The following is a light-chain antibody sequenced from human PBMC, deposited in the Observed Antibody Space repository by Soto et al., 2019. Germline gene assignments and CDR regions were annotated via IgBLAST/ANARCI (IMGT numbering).Light chain of an antibody. V-gene: IGKV1-5*01. Sequence: DIQLTQSPSTLSASMGDGVTITCRASEDISRWLAWYQQKPGKAPKLLIYDASTLQSGVSSRFSGSGSGTEFTLTLSSLQPDDFASYYCHQYRSFTWTFGQGTKV. CDR3: HQYRSFTWT. J-gene: IGKJ1*01. CDR2: DAS. CDR1: EDISRW.